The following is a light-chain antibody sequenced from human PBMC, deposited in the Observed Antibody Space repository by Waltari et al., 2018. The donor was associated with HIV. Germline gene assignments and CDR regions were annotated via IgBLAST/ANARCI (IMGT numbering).Light chain of an antibody. Sequence: SSDLTQPPSVSVSPGQMARITYSGDSLPTRSVSWYQQKSGQAPGVIYGDNKRPSGIPERFSGSSSGTMVTLSISGAQVEDETELYCYSTDNSDNHTSVFGGGTKLTVL. J-gene: IGLJ2*01. CDR2: GDN. V-gene: IGLV3-10*01. CDR3: YSTDNSDNHTSV. CDR1: SLPTRS.